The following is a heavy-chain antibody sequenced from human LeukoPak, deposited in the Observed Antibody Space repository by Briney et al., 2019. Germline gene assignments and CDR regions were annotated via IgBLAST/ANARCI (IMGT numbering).Heavy chain of an antibody. Sequence: PGGSLRLSCAASGFTFSSYEMNWVRQAPGKGPEWVSYISSSGSTIYYADSVKGRFTISRDNAKNSLYLQMNSLRAEDTAVYYCARGDMTTGDPWGQGTLVTVSS. J-gene: IGHJ5*02. D-gene: IGHD4-17*01. CDR3: ARGDMTTGDP. V-gene: IGHV3-48*03. CDR1: GFTFSSYE. CDR2: ISSSGSTI.